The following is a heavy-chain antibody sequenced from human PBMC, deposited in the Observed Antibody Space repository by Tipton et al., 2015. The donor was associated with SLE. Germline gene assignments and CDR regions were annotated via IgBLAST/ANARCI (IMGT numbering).Heavy chain of an antibody. CDR1: GFTSSDYH. Sequence: GSLRLSCAVSGFTSSDYHMDWVRQAPGKGLEWVGRTRYKATGYTTEYAASVQGRFSISRDVSQNSLYLQMNSLKTEDTAVYYCASALTFTTTSQSLDYWGQGTLVTVSS. CDR3: ASALTFTTTSQSLDY. D-gene: IGHD1-1*01. CDR2: TRYKATGYTT. J-gene: IGHJ4*02. V-gene: IGHV3-72*01.